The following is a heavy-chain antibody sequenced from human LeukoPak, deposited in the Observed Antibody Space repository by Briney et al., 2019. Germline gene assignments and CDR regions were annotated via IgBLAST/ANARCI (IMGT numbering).Heavy chain of an antibody. Sequence: ASVKVSCKASGYTFTSYDINWVRQATGQGLEWMGWMNPNSGNTGYAQKFQGRVTMTRNTSISTAYMELSSLRSEDTAVYYCARALNFDWLLYHPFDYWAREPWSPSPQ. D-gene: IGHD3-9*01. V-gene: IGHV1-8*01. CDR3: ARALNFDWLLYHPFDY. CDR2: MNPNSGNT. CDR1: GYTFTSYD. J-gene: IGHJ4*02.